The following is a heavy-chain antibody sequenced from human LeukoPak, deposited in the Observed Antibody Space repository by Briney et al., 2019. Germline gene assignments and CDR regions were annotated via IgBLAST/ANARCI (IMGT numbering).Heavy chain of an antibody. D-gene: IGHD3-10*01. J-gene: IGHJ4*02. CDR3: ARDSV. CDR2: IYYSGST. CDR1: GGSISSGSYY. Sequence: SETLSLTCTVSGGSISSGSYYWGWIRQPPGKGLEWIGSIYYSGSTYCNPSLKSRVTMSVDTSKNQFSLKLSSVTAADTAVYYCARDSVWGQGTLVTVSS. V-gene: IGHV4-39*07.